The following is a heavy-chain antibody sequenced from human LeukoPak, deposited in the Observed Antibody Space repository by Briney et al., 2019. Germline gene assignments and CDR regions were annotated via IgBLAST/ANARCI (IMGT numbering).Heavy chain of an antibody. CDR3: ARDPVPYYDSSGYKNWIDP. CDR2: INPSGATT. V-gene: IGHV1-46*01. CDR1: GYTLTELS. J-gene: IGHJ5*02. Sequence: ASVKVSCKVSGYTLTELSMHWVRQAPGQGLEWLGIINPSGATTTYAQKFQGRVSLTRDTSTTTVYMELSSLRSEDTAVYYCARDPVPYYDSSGYKNWIDPWGQGTLVTVSS. D-gene: IGHD3-22*01.